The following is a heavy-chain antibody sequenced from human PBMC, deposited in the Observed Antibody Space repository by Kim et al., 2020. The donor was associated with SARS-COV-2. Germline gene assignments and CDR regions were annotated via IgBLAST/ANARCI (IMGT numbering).Heavy chain of an antibody. D-gene: IGHD6-19*01. Sequence: YAQKCQGRVTMTKDTSISTAYMELSRLRSDETAVYYCARAAGTGVSWFDPWGQGTLVTVSS. J-gene: IGHJ5*02. V-gene: IGHV1-2*02. CDR3: ARAAGTGVSWFDP.